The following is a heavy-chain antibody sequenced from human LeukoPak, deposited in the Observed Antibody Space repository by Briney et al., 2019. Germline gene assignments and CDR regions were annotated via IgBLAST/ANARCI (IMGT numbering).Heavy chain of an antibody. CDR2: IYYSGDT. D-gene: IGHD4-17*01. V-gene: IGHV4-39*01. CDR3: VRHCRSSDYYHFDH. J-gene: IGHJ4*02. CDR1: GGSFSSGNYH. Sequence: PSETLSLTCTVSGGSFSSGNYHWDWIRQPPGKGLEWIASIYYSGDTYYNPSLKSRVTISVDTSKNQFSLKLSSVTAADTAVYHCVRHCRSSDYYHFDHWGQGTLVTVSS.